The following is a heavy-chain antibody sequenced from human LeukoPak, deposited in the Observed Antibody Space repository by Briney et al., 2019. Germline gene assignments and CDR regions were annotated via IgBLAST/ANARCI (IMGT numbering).Heavy chain of an antibody. J-gene: IGHJ6*03. V-gene: IGHV4-39*07. CDR1: GGSISSSSYY. CDR2: IYYSGST. D-gene: IGHD3-16*01. Sequence: SETLSLTCTVSGGSISSSSYYWGWIRQPPGKGLEWIGNIYYSGSTYYNPSLKSRVTISVDTSKNQFSLKLSSVTAADTAVYYCARDYRFGAPYYMDVWGKGTTVTVSS. CDR3: ARDYRFGAPYYMDV.